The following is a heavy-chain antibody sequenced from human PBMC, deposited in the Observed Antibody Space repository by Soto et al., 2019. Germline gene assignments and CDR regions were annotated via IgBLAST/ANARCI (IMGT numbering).Heavy chain of an antibody. J-gene: IGHJ4*02. CDR2: ISAHNGNT. Sequence: QVHLVQSGAEVKKPGASVKVSCKGSGYDFTTYGITWVRQAPGQGLEWMAWISAHNGNTDYAKKLQGRVTVPRDTSTSTVYMGLRSLKPDDTAVYYCARGKYGDYWGQGAIVTVSS. V-gene: IGHV1-18*01. CDR1: GYDFTTYG. D-gene: IGHD2-2*01. CDR3: ARGKYGDY.